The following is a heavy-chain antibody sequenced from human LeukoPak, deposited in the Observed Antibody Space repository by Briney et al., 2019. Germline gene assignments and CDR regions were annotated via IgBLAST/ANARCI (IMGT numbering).Heavy chain of an antibody. CDR3: ARERQDTILHSGAFDI. D-gene: IGHD2-21*01. V-gene: IGHV3-30-3*01. CDR1: GFTFSTYF. Sequence: GGSLRLSCAASGFTFSTYFMHWVRQAPGKGLEWVADIASDGSHTFYVESVKGRFTISRDNSKNTLYLQVNSLRAEDTAVYFCARERQDTILHSGAFDIWGQGTMVTVSS. J-gene: IGHJ3*02. CDR2: IASDGSHT.